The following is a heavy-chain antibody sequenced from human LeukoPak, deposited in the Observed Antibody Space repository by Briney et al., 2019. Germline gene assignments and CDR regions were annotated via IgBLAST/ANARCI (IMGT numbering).Heavy chain of an antibody. CDR3: ARDMWARGETAAIGPFDR. V-gene: IGHV3-30*04. CDR2: ISYDGSNK. D-gene: IGHD3-16*01. CDR1: GFTFSSYA. Sequence: PGGSLRLSCAASGFTFSSYAMHWVRQAPGKGLEWVAVISYDGSNKYYADSVKGRFTISRDNAKNSLYLQMNSLTVEDTAIYYCARDMWARGETAAIGPFDRWGQGTLVIVSS. J-gene: IGHJ5*02.